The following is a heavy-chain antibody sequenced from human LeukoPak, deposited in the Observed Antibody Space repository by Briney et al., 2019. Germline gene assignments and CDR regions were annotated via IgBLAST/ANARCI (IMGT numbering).Heavy chain of an antibody. CDR3: AKAVGNSWSGGNNYYGMDV. Sequence: GGSLRLSCAASGFTFSSYSMNWVRQAPGKGLEWVSYISSSSSTIYYADSVKGRFTISRDNAKNSLYLQMNSLRAEDTAVYYCAKAVGNSWSGGNNYYGMDVWGQGTTVTVSS. D-gene: IGHD6-13*01. J-gene: IGHJ6*02. V-gene: IGHV3-48*01. CDR1: GFTFSSYS. CDR2: ISSSSSTI.